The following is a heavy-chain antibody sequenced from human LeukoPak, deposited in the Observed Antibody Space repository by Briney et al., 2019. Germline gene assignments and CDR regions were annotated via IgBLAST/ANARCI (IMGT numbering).Heavy chain of an antibody. J-gene: IGHJ4*02. Sequence: GGSLRLSCAASGFTFSAYDMHWVRQGSGEVLEWVGTIYAAGNIYYADSVQGRFTISRENAKNSLFLQMNSLRAGDTAVYYCARAVGATGCFDYWGQGTLVTVSS. CDR2: IYAAGNI. V-gene: IGHV3-13*01. CDR1: GFTFSAYD. D-gene: IGHD1-26*01. CDR3: ARAVGATGCFDY.